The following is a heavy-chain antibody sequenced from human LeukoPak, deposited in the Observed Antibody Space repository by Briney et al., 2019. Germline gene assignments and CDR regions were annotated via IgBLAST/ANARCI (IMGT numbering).Heavy chain of an antibody. D-gene: IGHD3-3*01. CDR1: GFTVSSNY. J-gene: IGHJ3*02. CDR3: ARTGSEWLGDAFDI. CDR2: IYSGGST. Sequence: GGSLRLSCAASGFTVSSNYMSWVRQAPGKGLEWVAVIYSGGSTYYADSVKGRFTISRDNSKNTLYLQMNSLRAEDTAVYYCARTGSEWLGDAFDIWGQGTMVTVSS. V-gene: IGHV3-66*01.